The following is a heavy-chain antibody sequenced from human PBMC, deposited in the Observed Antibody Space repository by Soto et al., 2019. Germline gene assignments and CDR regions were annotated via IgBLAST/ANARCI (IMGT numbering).Heavy chain of an antibody. V-gene: IGHV1-69*13. J-gene: IGHJ4*02. CDR3: ARESKTNYDILTGPLWY. Sequence: SVKVSCKASGGTFSSYAISWVRQAPGQGLEWMGGIIPIFGTANYAQKFQGRVTITADESTSTAYMELSSLRSENTAVYYCARESKTNYDILTGPLWYWGQGTLVTVSS. D-gene: IGHD3-9*01. CDR2: IIPIFGTA. CDR1: GGTFSSYA.